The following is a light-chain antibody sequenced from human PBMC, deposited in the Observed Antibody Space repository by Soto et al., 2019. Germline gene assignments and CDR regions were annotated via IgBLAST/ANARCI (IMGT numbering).Light chain of an antibody. J-gene: IGKJ1*01. Sequence: EIVLTQSPGTLSLSPGERATLSCRASQTISSSFLAWYQQKPGQAPRLLIYDASNRATGIPARFSGSGSGTDFTLTISSLEPEDFAVYYCQQRSNWTQTFGQGTKVDIK. CDR3: QQRSNWTQT. CDR2: DAS. V-gene: IGKV3D-20*02. CDR1: QTISSSF.